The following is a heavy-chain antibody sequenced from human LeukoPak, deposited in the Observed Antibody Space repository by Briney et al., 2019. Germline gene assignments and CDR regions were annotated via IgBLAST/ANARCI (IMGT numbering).Heavy chain of an antibody. Sequence: PGGSLRLSCAASGFTFSDYAMHWVRQAPGKGLEWVSVISYDGSKTYYADSVKGRFTISRDNSRNMFFVQMNSLGPDDTAIYYCARSDYYDSTGWGDSFDIWGQGTMVIVSS. CDR1: GFTFSDYA. D-gene: IGHD3-22*01. J-gene: IGHJ3*02. CDR3: ARSDYYDSTGWGDSFDI. V-gene: IGHV3-30*04. CDR2: ISYDGSKT.